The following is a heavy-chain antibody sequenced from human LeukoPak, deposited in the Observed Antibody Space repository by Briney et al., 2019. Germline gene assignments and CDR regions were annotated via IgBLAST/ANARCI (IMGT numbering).Heavy chain of an antibody. CDR2: ISAYNGNT. CDR1: GYTLTSYG. V-gene: IGHV1-18*01. Sequence: ASVKVSCKASGYTLTSYGISWVRQAPGQGLEWMGWISAYNGNTNYAQKLQGRVTMTTDTSTSTAYMELRSLRSDDTAVYYCARVSIYDFWSGYFDYWGQGTLVTVSS. CDR3: ARVSIYDFWSGYFDY. J-gene: IGHJ4*02. D-gene: IGHD3-3*01.